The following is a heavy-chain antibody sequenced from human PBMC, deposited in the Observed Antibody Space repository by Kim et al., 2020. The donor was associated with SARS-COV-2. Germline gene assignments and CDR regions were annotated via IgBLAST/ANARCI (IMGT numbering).Heavy chain of an antibody. CDR2: ISSSGSAI. J-gene: IGHJ4*02. CDR3: VRASNDYDSSGYYYPNWVY. CDR1: GFTFSDYY. Sequence: GGSLRLSCAASGFTFSDYYMNWIRQAPGKGLEWVSYISSSGSAIYYADSVKGRFTISRDNAKNSLYLQMNNLRAEDSALYYCVRASNDYDSSGYYYPNWVYWGQGTLVTVSS. D-gene: IGHD3-22*01. V-gene: IGHV3-11*01.